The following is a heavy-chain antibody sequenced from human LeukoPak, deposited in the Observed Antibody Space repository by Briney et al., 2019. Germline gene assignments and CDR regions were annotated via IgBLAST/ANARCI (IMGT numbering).Heavy chain of an antibody. Sequence: GGSLRLSCAASGFTFSSYAMSWVRQAPGKGLEWVSAISGSGDSTFYADSVKGRFTISRDNSKNTLYLQMNSLRAEDTAVYYCAKVGYSYGYIWGQGTLVTVSS. V-gene: IGHV3-23*01. J-gene: IGHJ4*02. CDR3: AKVGYSYGYI. CDR1: GFTFSSYA. CDR2: ISGSGDST. D-gene: IGHD5-18*01.